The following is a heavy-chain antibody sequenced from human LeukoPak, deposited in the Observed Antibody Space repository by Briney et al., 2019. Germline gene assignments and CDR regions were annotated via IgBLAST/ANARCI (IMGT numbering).Heavy chain of an antibody. J-gene: IGHJ4*02. CDR1: GVTFSDYY. V-gene: IGHV3-11*06. CDR3: ARDRSVGYFDY. CDR2: ISYSSSHI. D-gene: IGHD1-26*01. Sequence: PGGSLRLSCAASGVTFSDYYMAWIRQAPGKGLEWLSYISYSSSHINLADSVKGRFTVSRDIAHNSLYLQMNSLRAEDTAVYYCARDRSVGYFDYWGQGVLVTVSS.